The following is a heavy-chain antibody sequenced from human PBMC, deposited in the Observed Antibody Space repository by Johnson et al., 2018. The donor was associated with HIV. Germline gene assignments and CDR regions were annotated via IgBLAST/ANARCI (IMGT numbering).Heavy chain of an antibody. Sequence: VQLVESGGGLVQPGGSLKLSCAASGFTFSGSAMHWVRQASGKGLEWVGRIRSNANSYATAYAASVNGRFTISRDNSKNTLYLQMNSLRAEDTAVYYCARDLPENDAFDIWGQGTMVTVSS. CDR1: GFTFSGSA. CDR3: ARDLPENDAFDI. J-gene: IGHJ3*02. V-gene: IGHV3-73*01. CDR2: IRSNANSYAT.